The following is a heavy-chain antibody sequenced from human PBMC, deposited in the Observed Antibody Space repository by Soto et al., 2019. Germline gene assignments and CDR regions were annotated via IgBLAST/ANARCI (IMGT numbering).Heavy chain of an antibody. D-gene: IGHD6-19*01. CDR2: IIPVFGPP. CDR3: ARGGHNSGWYRTLDI. J-gene: IGHJ4*02. Sequence: QVQLVQSGAEVKKPGSSVSVSCKSSRGTFTTDAISWVRQAPGQGLEWMGVIIPVFGPPTYAQKFQGRVTISAYESTSSVQFELSNLISEDTAIYYCARGGHNSGWYRTLDIWGQGTLVTVST. V-gene: IGHV1-69*01. CDR1: RGTFTTDA.